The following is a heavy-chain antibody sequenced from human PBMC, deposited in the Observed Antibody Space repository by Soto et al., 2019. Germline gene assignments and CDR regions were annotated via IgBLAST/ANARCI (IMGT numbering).Heavy chain of an antibody. V-gene: IGHV1-18*01. CDR1: GYTFTSYG. J-gene: IGHJ4*02. CDR2: ISAYNGNT. D-gene: IGHD2-15*01. CDR3: ARGSDCSGGSCSSNY. Sequence: ASVKVSCKASGYTFTSYGISWVRQAPGQGLEWMGWISAYNGNTNYAQKLQGRVTMTTDTSTSIAYMELRSLRSEDTAVYYCARGSDCSGGSCSSNYWGQGTLVTVSS.